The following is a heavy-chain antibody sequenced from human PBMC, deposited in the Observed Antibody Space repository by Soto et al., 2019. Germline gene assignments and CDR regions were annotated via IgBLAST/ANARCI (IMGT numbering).Heavy chain of an antibody. V-gene: IGHV3-30-3*01. D-gene: IGHD3-3*01. Sequence: GGSLRLSCAASGFTFSSYAMHWVRQAPGKGLEWVAVISYDGSNKYYADSVKGRFTISRDNSKNTLYLQMNSLRAEDTAVYYCARNGRDFWSGYYFWRTFDYWGQGTLVTVSS. CDR2: ISYDGSNK. CDR1: GFTFSSYA. CDR3: ARNGRDFWSGYYFWRTFDY. J-gene: IGHJ4*02.